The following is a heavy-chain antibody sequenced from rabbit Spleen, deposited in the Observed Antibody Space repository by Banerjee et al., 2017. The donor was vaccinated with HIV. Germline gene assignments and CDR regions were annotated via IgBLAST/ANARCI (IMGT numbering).Heavy chain of an antibody. V-gene: IGHV1S40*01. CDR3: ARDTGSSFSSYGMDL. CDR1: GVSFSSSSY. Sequence: QSLEESGGDLVKPGASLTLTCTASGVSFSSSSYMCWVRQAPGKGLEWIACIDAGSSGFTYFATWAKGRHTISKTSSTTVTLQMTSLTAADTATYFCARDTGSSFSSYGMDLWGPGTLVTVS. J-gene: IGHJ6*01. D-gene: IGHD8-1*01. CDR2: IDAGSSGFT.